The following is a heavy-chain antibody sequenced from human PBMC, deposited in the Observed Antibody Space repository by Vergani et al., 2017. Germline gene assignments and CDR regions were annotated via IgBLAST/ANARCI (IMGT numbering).Heavy chain of an antibody. CDR1: GGSISSSNW. J-gene: IGHJ6*04. Sequence: QVQLQESGPGLVKPSGTLSLTCAVSGGSISSSNWWSWVRQPPGKGREWIGEIYHSGSPHYNPSLKSRVTISVDRSKNQFSLKLNSVTAADTAVYYCVRGVVAADPYYYGMDVWGKGTTVTVSS. CDR3: VRGVVAADPYYYGMDV. V-gene: IGHV4-4*02. D-gene: IGHD2-15*01. CDR2: IYHSGSP.